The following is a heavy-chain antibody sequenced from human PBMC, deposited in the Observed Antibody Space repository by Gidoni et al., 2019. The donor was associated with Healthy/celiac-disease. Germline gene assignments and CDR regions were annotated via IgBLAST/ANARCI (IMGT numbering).Heavy chain of an antibody. V-gene: IGHV4-39*02. D-gene: IGHD3-10*01. CDR1: GGSISSSSYY. Sequence: QLQLQESGPGLVKPSETLSLTCTVSGGSISSSSYYWGWIRQPPGKGLEWIGSIYYSGSTYYNPSLKSRVTISVDTSKNQFSLKLSSVTAADTAVYYCAREGRITMVRGVIIGYYYGMDVWGQGTTVTVSS. CDR2: IYYSGST. CDR3: AREGRITMVRGVIIGYYYGMDV. J-gene: IGHJ6*02.